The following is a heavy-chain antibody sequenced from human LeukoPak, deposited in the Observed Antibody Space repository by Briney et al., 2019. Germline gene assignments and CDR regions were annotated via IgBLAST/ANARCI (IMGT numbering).Heavy chain of an antibody. V-gene: IGHV1-2*02. J-gene: IGHJ6*03. D-gene: IGHD6-13*01. CDR1: GYTFTGYY. CDR3: ARDRGSSSWFYMDV. CDR2: INPNSGGT. Sequence: PSVKVSCKASGYTFTGYYMHWVRQAPGQGLEWMGWINPNSGGTNYAQKFQGRVTMTRDTSISTAYMELSRLRSDDTAVYYCARDRGSSSWFYMDVWGKGTTVTVSS.